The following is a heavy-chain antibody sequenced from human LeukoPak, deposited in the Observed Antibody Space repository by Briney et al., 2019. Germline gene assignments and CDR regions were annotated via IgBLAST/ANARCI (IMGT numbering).Heavy chain of an antibody. CDR2: IYYSGST. CDR1: GGSISSGDYY. J-gene: IGHJ5*02. Sequence: SETLSLTCTVSGGSISSGDYYWSWIRKPPGKGLEWIGYIYYSGSTYYNPSLKSRVTISVDTSKNQFSLKLSSVTAADTAVYYCARVETGSGYENNWFDPWGQGTLVTVSS. CDR3: ARVETGSGYENNWFDP. D-gene: IGHD5-12*01. V-gene: IGHV4-30-4*08.